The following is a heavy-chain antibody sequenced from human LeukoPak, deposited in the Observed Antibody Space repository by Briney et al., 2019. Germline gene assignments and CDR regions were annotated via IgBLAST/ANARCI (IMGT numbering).Heavy chain of an antibody. CDR2: IIPIFGTA. Sequence: GSSVKVSCKASGGTFSSYAISWVRQAPGQGLEWMGGIIPIFGTANYAQKFQGRVTITADESTSTAYMELSSLRSEDTAVYYCAGGVGYSSSWPYYYGMDVWDQGTTVTVSS. CDR1: GGTFSSYA. D-gene: IGHD6-13*01. V-gene: IGHV1-69*01. J-gene: IGHJ6*02. CDR3: AGGVGYSSSWPYYYGMDV.